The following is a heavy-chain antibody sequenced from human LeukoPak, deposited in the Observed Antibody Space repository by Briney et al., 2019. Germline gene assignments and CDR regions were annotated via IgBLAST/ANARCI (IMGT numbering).Heavy chain of an antibody. D-gene: IGHD2-2*01. Sequence: SETLSLTCTVSGGSISSYYWSWIRQPPGKGLEWIGYIYYSGSTNYNPSLKSRVTISVDTSKNQFSLKLSSVTAADTAVYYCARARYAYQLPLGYWGQGTLVTVSS. J-gene: IGHJ4*02. CDR3: ARARYAYQLPLGY. V-gene: IGHV4-59*12. CDR2: IYYSGST. CDR1: GGSISSYY.